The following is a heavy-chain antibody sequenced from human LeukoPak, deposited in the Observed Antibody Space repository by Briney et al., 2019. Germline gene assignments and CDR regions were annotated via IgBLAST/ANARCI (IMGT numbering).Heavy chain of an antibody. CDR3: ARDLNWYVFRY. V-gene: IGHV3-66*01. D-gene: IGHD1-14*01. CDR1: GFTVSNNC. CDR2: IYSAGIT. J-gene: IGHJ4*02. Sequence: GGSLRLSCAASGFTVSNNCMTWVRQAPGKGLEWVSVIYSAGITYYADSVKGRFTISRDISKNTLYLQMNSLRVEDTAVYYCARDLNWYVFRYWGQGTLVTVSS.